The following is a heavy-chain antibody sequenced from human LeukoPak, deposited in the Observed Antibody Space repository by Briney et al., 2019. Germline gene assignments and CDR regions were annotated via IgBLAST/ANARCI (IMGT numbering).Heavy chain of an antibody. CDR2: IKQDGSEK. D-gene: IGHD3-10*01. CDR3: AREGPWFGEFLALDY. V-gene: IGHV3-7*01. J-gene: IGHJ4*02. Sequence: GGSLRLSCAASGFTFSSYWMSWVRQAPGKGLEWVANIKQDGSEKYYVDSVKGRFTISRDNAKNSLYLQMNSLRAEDTAVYYCAREGPWFGEFLALDYWGQGTLVTLSS. CDR1: GFTFSSYW.